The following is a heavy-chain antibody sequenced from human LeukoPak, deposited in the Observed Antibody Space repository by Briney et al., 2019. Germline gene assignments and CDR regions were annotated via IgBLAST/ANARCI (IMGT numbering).Heavy chain of an antibody. CDR2: LYTSGST. CDR1: GGSISSSSYY. Sequence: SETLSLTCTVSGGSISSSSYYWSWIRQSAGKGLEWIGRLYTSGSTKYNPSLKSRVTMSIDTSKNQFSLRLNSVTAADTAVYYCARDSLATGFDYWGQGTLVTVSS. J-gene: IGHJ4*02. D-gene: IGHD1-14*01. V-gene: IGHV4-61*02. CDR3: ARDSLATGFDY.